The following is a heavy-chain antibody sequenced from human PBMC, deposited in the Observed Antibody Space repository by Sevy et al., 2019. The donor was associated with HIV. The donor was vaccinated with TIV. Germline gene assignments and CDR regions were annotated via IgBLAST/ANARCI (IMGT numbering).Heavy chain of an antibody. CDR3: ARDREFYDHGEYGPTSAPDL. V-gene: IGHV3-33*08. CDR1: GFPFTNHG. D-gene: IGHD4-17*01. J-gene: IGHJ5*02. Sequence: GGSLRLSCEASGFPFTNHGVHWVRQAPGKGLAWVALMWFDGSNKYYADSVKGRFTVSRDDSKNTLYLKMNSLRADDTAIYYFARDREFYDHGEYGPTSAPDLWGQGTLVTVSS. CDR2: MWFDGSNK.